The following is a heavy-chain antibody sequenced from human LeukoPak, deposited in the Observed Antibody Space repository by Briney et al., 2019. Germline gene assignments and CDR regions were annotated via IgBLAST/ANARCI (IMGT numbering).Heavy chain of an antibody. Sequence: PGGSLRLSCAASGFTFSSYGMHWVRQAPGKGLEWVAVIWYDGSSKYYADSVKGRFTISRDNSKNTLYLQMNSLRAEDTAVYYCAREPLPYYYDSSGYLDYWGQGTLVTVSS. CDR1: GFTFSSYG. J-gene: IGHJ4*02. V-gene: IGHV3-33*01. CDR2: IWYDGSSK. CDR3: AREPLPYYYDSSGYLDY. D-gene: IGHD3-22*01.